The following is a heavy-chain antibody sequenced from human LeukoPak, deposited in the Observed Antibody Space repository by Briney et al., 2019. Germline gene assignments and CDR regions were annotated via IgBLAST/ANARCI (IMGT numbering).Heavy chain of an antibody. CDR1: GFTFSNYW. Sequence: GGSLRLSCAASGFTFSNYWMGWVRQAPGKGLEWVANIKQDGSETYYLDSVKGRFTISRDNAKNSLYLQMNSLRAEDTAVYYCAKDQMVGQWPTNFDYWGQGTLVTVSS. CDR2: IKQDGSET. V-gene: IGHV3-7*01. CDR3: AKDQMVGQWPTNFDY. D-gene: IGHD6-19*01. J-gene: IGHJ4*02.